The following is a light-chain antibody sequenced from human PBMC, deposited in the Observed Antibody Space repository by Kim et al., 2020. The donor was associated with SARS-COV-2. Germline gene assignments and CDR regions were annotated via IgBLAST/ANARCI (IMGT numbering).Light chain of an antibody. CDR2: GAS. J-gene: IGKJ4*01. V-gene: IGKV3-15*01. Sequence: SPGKRAPLSCRACQSVRSNLAWYQQKPGQAPRPLSYGASTRATGIPARFSGSGSGTEFTLTISSLQSEDFAVYYRQQYNNWPPLTFGGGTKVDIK. CDR1: QSVRSN. CDR3: QQYNNWPPLT.